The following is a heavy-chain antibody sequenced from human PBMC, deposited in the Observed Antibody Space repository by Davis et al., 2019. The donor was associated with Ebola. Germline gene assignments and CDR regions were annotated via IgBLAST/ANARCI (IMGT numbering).Heavy chain of an antibody. CDR3: AASVAATGVYYYYMDV. Sequence: PSETLSLTCAASGFSVSSNYMSWVRQAPGKGLDWVSVIYTGDSTYYADSVKGRFTISRDTSKNTLFLQNNSLRAEDTAVYYCAASVAATGVYYYYMDVWGKGTAVSVSS. J-gene: IGHJ6*03. D-gene: IGHD7-27*01. CDR2: IYTGDST. V-gene: IGHV3-53*01. CDR1: GFSVSSNY.